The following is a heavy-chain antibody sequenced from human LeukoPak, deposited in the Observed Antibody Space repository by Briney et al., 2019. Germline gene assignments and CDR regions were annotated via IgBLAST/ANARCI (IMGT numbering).Heavy chain of an antibody. Sequence: KPGGSLRLSCATSGFTFSNAWMSWARQAPGKGLEWVGRIKNKADGGTTDYTVPVKGRFTISRDDAKNTLYLQMDSLISEDTAIYYCVRHYFDYWGQGALVAVSS. V-gene: IGHV3-15*01. CDR2: IKNKADGGTT. CDR3: VRHYFDY. J-gene: IGHJ4*02. CDR1: GFTFSNAW.